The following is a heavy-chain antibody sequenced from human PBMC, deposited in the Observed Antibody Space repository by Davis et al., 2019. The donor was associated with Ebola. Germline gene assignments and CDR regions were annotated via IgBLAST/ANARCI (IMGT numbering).Heavy chain of an antibody. D-gene: IGHD6-6*01. CDR2: IWYDGSNK. J-gene: IGHJ4*02. CDR1: GFTFSSFG. V-gene: IGHV3-33*03. Sequence: PGGSLRLSCAASGFTFSSFGMHWVRQAPGKGLEWVAVIWYDGSNKYYADSVKGRFTISRDNAKNSLYLQMNSLRAEDTALYHCASSSGYWGQGTLVTISS. CDR3: ASSSGY.